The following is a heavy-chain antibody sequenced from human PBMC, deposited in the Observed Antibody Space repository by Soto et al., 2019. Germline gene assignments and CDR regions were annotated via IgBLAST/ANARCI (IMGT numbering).Heavy chain of an antibody. CDR3: AKEGYSSSWYGSHFQH. J-gene: IGHJ1*01. CDR1: GFTFSSYA. D-gene: IGHD6-13*01. CDR2: ISGSGGST. V-gene: IGHV3-23*01. Sequence: GGSLRLSCAASGFTFSSYAMSWVRQAPGKGLEWVSAISGSGGSTYYADSVKGRFTISRDNSKNTLYLQMNSLRAEDTAVYYCAKEGYSSSWYGSHFQHWGQGTLVTVSS.